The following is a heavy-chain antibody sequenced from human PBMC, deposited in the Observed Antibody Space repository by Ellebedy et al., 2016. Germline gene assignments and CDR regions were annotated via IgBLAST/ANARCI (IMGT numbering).Heavy chain of an antibody. CDR1: GYSISSGYY. Sequence: SETLSLXXTVSGYSISSGYYWGWIRQPPGKGLEWIGSIYHSGSTYYNPSLKSRVTISVDTSKNQFSLKLSSVTAADTAVYYCARDENSGFGGTTLDYWGQGTLVTVSS. V-gene: IGHV4-38-2*02. D-gene: IGHD3-10*01. CDR2: IYHSGST. J-gene: IGHJ4*02. CDR3: ARDENSGFGGTTLDY.